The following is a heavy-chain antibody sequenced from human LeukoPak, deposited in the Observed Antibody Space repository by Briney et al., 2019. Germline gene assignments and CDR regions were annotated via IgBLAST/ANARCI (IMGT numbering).Heavy chain of an antibody. V-gene: IGHV3-30*04. J-gene: IGHJ3*02. CDR3: AKEGDYYGSGSYRDGFDI. CDR1: GFTFSRSA. D-gene: IGHD3-10*01. Sequence: GSLRLSCAASGFTFSRSAMHWVRRAQGKGLEWVAIISYDGGNKYYADSVKGRFTISRDNSKNTLYLQMNSLRAEDTAVYYCAKEGDYYGSGSYRDGFDIWGQGTRATVSS. CDR2: ISYDGGNK.